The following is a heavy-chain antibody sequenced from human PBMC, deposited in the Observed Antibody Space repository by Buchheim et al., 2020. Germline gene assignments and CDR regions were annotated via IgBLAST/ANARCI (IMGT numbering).Heavy chain of an antibody. CDR1: GFTFSRYG. D-gene: IGHD2-8*01. CDR3: ARIGLTNTGYGYYMDV. V-gene: IGHV3-33*01. J-gene: IGHJ6*03. CDR2: ICYDGSTE. Sequence: QVQLVESGGGVVQPGRSLRLSCAASGFTFSRYGMHWVRQAPGKGLEWVAVICYDGSTEDYADSVKGRFTISRDNSKSALYLQMNSLRVEETAVYYCARIGLTNTGYGYYMDVWGKGTT.